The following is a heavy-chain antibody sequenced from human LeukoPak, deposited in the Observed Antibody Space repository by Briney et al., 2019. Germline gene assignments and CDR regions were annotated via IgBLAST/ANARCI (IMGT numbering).Heavy chain of an antibody. D-gene: IGHD1-14*01. V-gene: IGHV3-23*01. CDR1: GFTVSTNY. CDR3: AKYGEPRRYFDY. CDR2: ISGSGGST. J-gene: IGHJ4*02. Sequence: GGSLRLSCVASGFTVSTNYMSRVRQAPGKGLEWVSAISGSGGSTYYADSVKGRFTISRDNSKNTLYLQMNSLRAEDTAVYYCAKYGEPRRYFDYWGQGTLVTVSS.